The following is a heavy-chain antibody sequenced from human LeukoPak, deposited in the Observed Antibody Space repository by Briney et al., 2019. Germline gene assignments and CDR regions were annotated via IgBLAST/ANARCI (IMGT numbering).Heavy chain of an antibody. CDR1: GGTFSSYA. J-gene: IGHJ4*02. V-gene: IGHV1-69*05. Sequence: SVKVSCKASGGTFSSYAISWVRQAPGQGLEWMGGIIPIFGTANYAQKFQGRVTITTDESTSTAYMELSSLRSEDTAVYYCATGYATYYDILTGYYQSFDYWGQGTLVTVSS. D-gene: IGHD3-9*01. CDR2: IIPIFGTA. CDR3: ATGYATYYDILTGYYQSFDY.